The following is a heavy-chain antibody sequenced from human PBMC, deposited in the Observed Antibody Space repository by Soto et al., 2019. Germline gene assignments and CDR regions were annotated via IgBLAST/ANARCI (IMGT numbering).Heavy chain of an antibody. Sequence: QVQLVQSGAEVKKPGSSVKVSCKASGGTFSSYAISWVRQAPGQGLEWMGGIIPIFGTANYAQKFQGRVTITADKSTSTAYRELSSLRSEETAVYYCARDDGDTAMVWGGMDVWGQGTTVTVSS. CDR1: GGTFSSYA. CDR2: IIPIFGTA. J-gene: IGHJ6*02. D-gene: IGHD5-18*01. CDR3: ARDDGDTAMVWGGMDV. V-gene: IGHV1-69*06.